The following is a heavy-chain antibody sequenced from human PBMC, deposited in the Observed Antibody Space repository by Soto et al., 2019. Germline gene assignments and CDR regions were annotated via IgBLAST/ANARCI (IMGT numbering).Heavy chain of an antibody. D-gene: IGHD2-2*01. CDR1: GGSISSYY. CDR3: ARGGVVPASDDAFDI. CDR2: IYYSGST. Sequence: SETLSLTCTVSGGSISSYYWSWIRQPPGKGLEWIGYIYYSGSTNYNPSLKSRVTISVDTSKNQFSLKLSSVTAADTAVYYCARGGVVPASDDAFDIWGQGTMVTVSS. V-gene: IGHV4-59*01. J-gene: IGHJ3*02.